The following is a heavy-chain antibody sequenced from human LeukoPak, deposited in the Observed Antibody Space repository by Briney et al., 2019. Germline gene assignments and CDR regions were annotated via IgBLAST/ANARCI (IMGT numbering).Heavy chain of an antibody. CDR1: GYTFTSYG. J-gene: IGHJ4*02. V-gene: IGHV1-18*01. CDR2: ISAYNGNT. D-gene: IGHD3-22*01. CDR3: AGRLYYYDSSGYYSSYFDY. Sequence: RASVKVSCKASGYTFTSYGISWVRQAPGQGLEWMGWISAYNGNTNYAQKLQGRVTMTTDTSTSTAYMELRSLRSDDTAVYYCAGRLYYYDSSGYYSSYFDYWGQGTLVTVSS.